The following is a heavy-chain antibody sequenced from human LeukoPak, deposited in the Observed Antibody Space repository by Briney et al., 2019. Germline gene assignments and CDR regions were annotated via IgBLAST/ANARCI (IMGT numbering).Heavy chain of an antibody. D-gene: IGHD4-23*01. J-gene: IGHJ4*02. Sequence: SETLSLTCTVSGGSISSSSYYWGWIRQPPGKGLEWIGSIYYNGSTYYNPSLKSRVTISVDTSKNQFSLKLSSVTAADTAVYYCARTVVTEYAIDYWGQGTLVTVSS. V-gene: IGHV4-39*01. CDR3: ARTVVTEYAIDY. CDR1: GGSISSSSYY. CDR2: IYYNGST.